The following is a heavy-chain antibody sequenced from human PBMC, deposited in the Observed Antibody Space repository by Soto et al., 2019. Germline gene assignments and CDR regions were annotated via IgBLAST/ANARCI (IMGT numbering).Heavy chain of an antibody. Sequence: GGSLRLSCAASGLTVSSSYMSWVRQAPGKDLQWVSAIYSAGSTYYANSVKGRFTISRDISTNMVYLQMNSLRAEDTAVYYCARDRAAARSYYYYGMDVWGQGTTVTVSS. CDR1: GLTVSSSY. V-gene: IGHV3-53*01. CDR2: IYSAGST. CDR3: ARDRAAARSYYYYGMDV. D-gene: IGHD6-13*01. J-gene: IGHJ6*02.